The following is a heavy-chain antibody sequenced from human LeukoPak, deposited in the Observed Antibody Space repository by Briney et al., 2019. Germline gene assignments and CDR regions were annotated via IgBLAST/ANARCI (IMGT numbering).Heavy chain of an antibody. CDR2: IYSGGST. CDR3: ASRIYDSSGYASDY. V-gene: IGHV3-53*01. CDR1: GFTVSSNY. J-gene: IGHJ4*02. Sequence: GGSLRLSCAASGFTVSSNYMSWVRQAPGKGLEWVSVIYSGGSTYYADSVKGRFTISRDNSKNTLYLQMNSLRAGDTAVYYCASRIYDSSGYASDYWGQGTLVTVSS. D-gene: IGHD3-22*01.